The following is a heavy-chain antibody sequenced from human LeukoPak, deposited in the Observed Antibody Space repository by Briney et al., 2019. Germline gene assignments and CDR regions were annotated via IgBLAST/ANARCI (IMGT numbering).Heavy chain of an antibody. Sequence: SVKVSCKASGYTFTGYYIHWVRQAPGQGLEWMGWINPHSGDTNYAQSFQGRVTMTRDTSISTAYMDLSRLRSDDTAVYYCAKDRGPQWWGSFDYWGQGTLVTVSS. V-gene: IGHV1-2*02. J-gene: IGHJ4*02. CDR3: AKDRGPQWWGSFDY. CDR1: GYTFTGYY. D-gene: IGHD3-16*01. CDR2: INPHSGDT.